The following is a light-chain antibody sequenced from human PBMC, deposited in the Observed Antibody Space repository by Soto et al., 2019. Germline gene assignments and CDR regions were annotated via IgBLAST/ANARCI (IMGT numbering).Light chain of an antibody. V-gene: IGKV3-20*01. CDR1: QSVSSSY. CDR3: QQYGSSPVT. J-gene: IGKJ2*01. Sequence: EIVLTQSPGTLSLSPGERATLSCRASQSVSSSYFAWYQHKPGQAPRLLICGASSRATGIPDRFSGSGSGTDFTLTISRLEPEDFAVYYCQQYGSSPVTFGPGTKLEIK. CDR2: GAS.